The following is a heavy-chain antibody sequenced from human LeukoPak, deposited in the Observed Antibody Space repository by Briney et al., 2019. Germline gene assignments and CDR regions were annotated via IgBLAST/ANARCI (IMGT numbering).Heavy chain of an antibody. CDR1: GGSISSYY. D-gene: IGHD1-26*01. CDR2: IYSSGST. V-gene: IGHV4-4*07. CDR3: ARMYSGTYGGIDY. Sequence: PSETLSLTCTVSGGSISSYYCSWVRQPAGKGLEWIGRIYSSGSTDYNPSLKSRVTMSVDTSKKQFSLNLRFVTAADTALYYCARMYSGTYGGIDYWGQGTLVTVSS. J-gene: IGHJ4*02.